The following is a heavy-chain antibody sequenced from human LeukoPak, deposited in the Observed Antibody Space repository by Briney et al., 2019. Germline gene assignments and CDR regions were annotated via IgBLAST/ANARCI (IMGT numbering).Heavy chain of an antibody. CDR3: ARVKDTSYGMDV. D-gene: IGHD2-15*01. J-gene: IGHJ6*02. V-gene: IGHV3-74*01. CDR2: VNTDGSST. Sequence: PGRSLRLSCAASGFTFSSYGIHWVRQAPGKGLVWVSRVNTDGSSTSYADSVKGRFTISRDNAKNTLYLQMNSLRAEDTAVYYCARVKDTSYGMDVWGQGTTLTVSS. CDR1: GFTFSSYG.